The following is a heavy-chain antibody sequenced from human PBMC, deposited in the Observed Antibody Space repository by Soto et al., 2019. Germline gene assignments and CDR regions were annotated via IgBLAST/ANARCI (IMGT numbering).Heavy chain of an antibody. CDR2: IWYDGSNK. CDR1: GFTFSSYG. J-gene: IGHJ6*02. V-gene: IGHV3-33*01. Sequence: HPGGSLRLSCAASGFTFSSYGMHWVRQAPGKGLEWVAVIWYDGSNKYYADSVKGRFTISRDNSKNTLYLQMNSLRAEDTAVYYCARDCSGGSCYRYYYYGMDVWGQGTTVTVSS. CDR3: ARDCSGGSCYRYYYYGMDV. D-gene: IGHD2-15*01.